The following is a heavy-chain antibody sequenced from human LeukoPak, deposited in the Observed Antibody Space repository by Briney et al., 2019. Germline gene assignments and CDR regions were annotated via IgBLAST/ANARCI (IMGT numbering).Heavy chain of an antibody. CDR2: IYGGGST. Sequence: GGSLRLSCAASGFTVSSYYVSWVRQAPGKGLEWVSVIYGGGSTYYADSVKGRFTISGDNSKNTLYLQMNNLRVEDTALYYCARDSECSYGYDFDYWGQGTLVTVSS. D-gene: IGHD5-18*01. CDR3: ARDSECSYGYDFDY. J-gene: IGHJ4*02. V-gene: IGHV3-53*01. CDR1: GFTVSSYY.